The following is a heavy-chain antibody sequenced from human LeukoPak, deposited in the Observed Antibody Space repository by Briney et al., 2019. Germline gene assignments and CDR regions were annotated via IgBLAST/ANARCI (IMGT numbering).Heavy chain of an antibody. J-gene: IGHJ4*02. CDR1: GGSFSGYY. CDR2: INHSGST. Sequence: PSETLSLTCAVYGGSFSGYYWSWIRQPPGKGLEWIGEINHSGSTNYNPSLKSRVTISVDTSKNQFSLKLSSVTAADTAVYYCARRSSLWFGESYLDYWGQGTLVTVSS. D-gene: IGHD3-10*01. CDR3: ARRSSLWFGESYLDY. V-gene: IGHV4-34*01.